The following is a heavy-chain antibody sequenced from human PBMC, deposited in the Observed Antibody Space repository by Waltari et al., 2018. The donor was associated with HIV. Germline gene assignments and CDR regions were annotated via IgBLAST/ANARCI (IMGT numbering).Heavy chain of an antibody. J-gene: IGHJ3*02. V-gene: IGHV3-72*01. D-gene: IGHD3-22*01. CDR2: TRNKANSYTT. Sequence: EVQLVESGGGLVQPGGSLRLSCAASGFTFSDHHMDWVRQAPGKGLEWVGRTRNKANSYTTEYAASVKGRFTISRDDSKNSLYLQMNSLKTEDTAVYYCARTYHYDSSGPDAFDIWGQGTMVTVSS. CDR1: GFTFSDHH. CDR3: ARTYHYDSSGPDAFDI.